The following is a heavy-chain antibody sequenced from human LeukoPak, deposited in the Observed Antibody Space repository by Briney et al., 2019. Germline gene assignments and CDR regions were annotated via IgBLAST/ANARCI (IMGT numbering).Heavy chain of an antibody. V-gene: IGHV3-7*01. D-gene: IGHD7-27*01. J-gene: IGHJ4*02. Sequence: GGSLRLSCAASGFSFSENWMSWVRQAPGKGPEWVANIRPDGNVAFHVDFVKGRFSISRDNAKNTLYLQMNGLRVEDTALYYCARDDHWGCDKWGRGTLVTVSS. CDR2: IRPDGNVA. CDR1: GFSFSENW. CDR3: ARDDHWGCDK.